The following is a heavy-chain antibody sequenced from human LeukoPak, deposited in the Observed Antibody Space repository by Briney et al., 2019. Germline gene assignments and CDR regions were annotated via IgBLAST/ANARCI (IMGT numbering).Heavy chain of an antibody. D-gene: IGHD2-15*01. V-gene: IGHV4-39*01. Sequence: SETLSLTCTVSGGSISSSSYYWGWIRQPPGKGLEWIGSIYYSGSTYYNPSLKSRVTISVDTSKNQFSLKLSSVTAADTAVHYCASPQAYCSGGSCHNWFDPWGQGTLVTVSS. CDR3: ASPQAYCSGGSCHNWFDP. CDR1: GGSISSSSYY. CDR2: IYYSGST. J-gene: IGHJ5*02.